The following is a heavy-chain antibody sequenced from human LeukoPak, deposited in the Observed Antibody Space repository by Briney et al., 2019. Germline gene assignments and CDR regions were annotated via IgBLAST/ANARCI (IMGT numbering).Heavy chain of an antibody. V-gene: IGHV1-46*01. Sequence: ASVKVSCKASGYTFTSYYMHWVRQAPEQGLEWMGIINPSGGSTSYAQKFQGRVTMTRDTSTSTVYMELSSLRSEDTAVYYCARERRLSRSSGRNWFDPWGQGTLVTVSS. D-gene: IGHD6-6*01. J-gene: IGHJ5*02. CDR3: ARERRLSRSSGRNWFDP. CDR2: INPSGGST. CDR1: GYTFTSYY.